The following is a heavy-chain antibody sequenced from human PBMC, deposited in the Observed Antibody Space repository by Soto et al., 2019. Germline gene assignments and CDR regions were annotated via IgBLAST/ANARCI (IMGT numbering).Heavy chain of an antibody. Sequence: WWSLRLSFASSGFTFSSYGMHWVRQAPGKGLEWVAVISYDGSNKYFADSGKGRFTISRDNSNNMLYLQMNGLRGDDTAVYYCAKNKRYCTSTTCPPYYGMDVWGQGTTVTVSS. J-gene: IGHJ6*02. D-gene: IGHD2-2*01. V-gene: IGHV3-30*18. CDR1: GFTFSSYG. CDR2: ISYDGSNK. CDR3: AKNKRYCTSTTCPPYYGMDV.